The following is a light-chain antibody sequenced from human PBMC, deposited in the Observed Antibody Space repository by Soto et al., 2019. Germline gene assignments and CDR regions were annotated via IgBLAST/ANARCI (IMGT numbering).Light chain of an antibody. J-gene: IGKJ1*01. CDR1: QSVSSSY. CDR3: QQYGSSET. V-gene: IGKV3-20*01. CDR2: GAS. Sequence: EIVLTQSPGTLSLSTGERATLSCRASQSVSSSYLAWYQQKPGQAPRLLIYGASSRATGIPDRFSGSGSGTDFTLTISRLEPEDFAVYYCQQYGSSETFGQGTKV.